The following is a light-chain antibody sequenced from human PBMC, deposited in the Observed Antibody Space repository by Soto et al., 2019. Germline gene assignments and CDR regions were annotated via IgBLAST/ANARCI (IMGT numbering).Light chain of an antibody. J-gene: IGKJ1*01. CDR1: QSISGW. V-gene: IGKV1-5*01. CDR3: QQYHRYSWT. Sequence: DIQMTQSPSTLSASVGDRVTISCLASQSISGWLAWYQQKPGKAPKLLIYDASSLQSGVPSRFSGSGSGTEFTLTISSLQPDDFATYYCQQYHRYSWTFGQGTKVDIK. CDR2: DAS.